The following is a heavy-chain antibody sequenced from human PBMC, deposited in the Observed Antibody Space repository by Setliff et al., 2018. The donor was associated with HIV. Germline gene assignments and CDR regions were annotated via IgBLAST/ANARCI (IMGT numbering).Heavy chain of an antibody. CDR1: GYSISSGYY. CDR2: IYHSGST. CDR3: ARLLNYYGNWSDP. D-gene: IGHD3-10*01. V-gene: IGHV4-38-2*02. Sequence: KPSETLSLTCTVSGYSISSGYYWGWIRQPPGKGLEWIGSIYHSGSTYYNPSLKSRVTISVDTSKNQFSLKLSSVTAADTAVYYCARLLNYYGNWSDPWGQGTLVTVSS. J-gene: IGHJ5*02.